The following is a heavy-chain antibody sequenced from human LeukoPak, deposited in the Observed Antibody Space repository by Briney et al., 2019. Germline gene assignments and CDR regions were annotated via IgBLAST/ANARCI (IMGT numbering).Heavy chain of an antibody. CDR2: ISYDGSNK. Sequence: PGRSLRLSCAASGFTFSSYGMHWVRQAPGKGLEWVAVISYDGSNKYYADSVKGRFTISRDNSKNTLYLQMNSLRAEDTAVYYCAKAKPSSGIVGPRDAFDIWGQGTMVTVSS. CDR1: GFTFSSYG. CDR3: AKAKPSSGIVGPRDAFDI. J-gene: IGHJ3*02. D-gene: IGHD1-26*01. V-gene: IGHV3-30*18.